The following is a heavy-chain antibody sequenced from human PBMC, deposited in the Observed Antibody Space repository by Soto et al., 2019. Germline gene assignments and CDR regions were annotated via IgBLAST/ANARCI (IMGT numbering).Heavy chain of an antibody. CDR1: GGSISSGGYY. D-gene: IGHD1-26*01. CDR3: AREIVGARSYYYYYGMDV. Sequence: SETLSLTCTVSGGSISSGGYYWSWIRHHPGKGLEWIGYIYYSGSTYYNPSLKSRVTISVDTSKNQFSLKLSSVTAADTAVYYCAREIVGARSYYYYYGMDVWGQGTTVTVSS. CDR2: IYYSGST. V-gene: IGHV4-31*03. J-gene: IGHJ6*02.